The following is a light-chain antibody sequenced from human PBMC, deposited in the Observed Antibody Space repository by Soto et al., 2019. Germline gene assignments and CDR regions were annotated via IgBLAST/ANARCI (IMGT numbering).Light chain of an antibody. CDR1: QGISSY. CDR2: AAS. J-gene: IGKJ2*01. V-gene: IGKV1-9*01. CDR3: QQLNSYPMYT. Sequence: DLQLTQSPSFLSASVGDRVTITCRASQGISSYLAWYQQKPGKAPKLLIYAASTLQSGVPSRFSGSGSGTEFTLTISSLQPEDFATYYCQQLNSYPMYTFGQGTKLDI.